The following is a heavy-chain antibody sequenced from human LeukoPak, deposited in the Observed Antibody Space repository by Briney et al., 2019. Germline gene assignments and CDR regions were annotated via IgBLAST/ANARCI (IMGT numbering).Heavy chain of an antibody. Sequence: ASVKVSCKASGYTFTSYGISWVRQAPGQGLEWMGWISAYNGNTNYAQKLQGRVTMTTDTSTSTAYMELRSLRSDDTAVYYCARPRLGYCSSTSCHGDDAFDIWGQGTMVTVSS. CDR2: ISAYNGNT. CDR3: ARPRLGYCSSTSCHGDDAFDI. D-gene: IGHD2-2*01. J-gene: IGHJ3*02. V-gene: IGHV1-18*01. CDR1: GYTFTSYG.